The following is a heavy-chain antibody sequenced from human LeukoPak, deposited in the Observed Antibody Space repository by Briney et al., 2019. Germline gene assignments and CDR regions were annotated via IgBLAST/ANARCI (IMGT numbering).Heavy chain of an antibody. J-gene: IGHJ4*02. CDR2: ITSSGRTI. V-gene: IGHV3-48*03. CDR1: GFTFSSYE. CDR3: TRVSATEGFDY. Sequence: GGSLRLSCAASGFTFSSYEMNWVRQAPGKGLEWVSYITSSGRTIYYADSVKGRFTISRDNAKNSLYLQMNGLRAEGTAIYYCTRVSATEGFDYWGQGTLVTVSS.